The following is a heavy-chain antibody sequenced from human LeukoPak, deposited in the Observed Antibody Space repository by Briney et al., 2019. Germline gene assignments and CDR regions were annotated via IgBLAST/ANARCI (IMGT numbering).Heavy chain of an antibody. Sequence: SETLSLTCTVSGGSIRSYYWSWIRQPPGKGLEWIGCIYYSGSTDYNPSLKSRVTMSVDTSKNQFSLKLSSVTAADTAVYYCARCGYSGYEYDYWGQGTLVTVSS. D-gene: IGHD5-12*01. J-gene: IGHJ4*02. CDR3: ARCGYSGYEYDY. CDR2: IYYSGST. CDR1: GGSIRSYY. V-gene: IGHV4-59*08.